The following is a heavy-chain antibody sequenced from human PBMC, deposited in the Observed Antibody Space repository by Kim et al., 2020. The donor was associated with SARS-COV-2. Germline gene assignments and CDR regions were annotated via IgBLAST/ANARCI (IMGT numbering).Heavy chain of an antibody. CDR3: ASSRDDYNYGMVV. CDR1: GGPITEYY. Sequence: SETLSLTCSVFGGPITEYYWTWIRQPPGKGLEWIGYMFYGGATKYNPSLKSRVALSVDTSKNQFSLRLGSVTAADTAMYYCASSRDDYNYGMVVWGHGT. J-gene: IGHJ6*02. CDR2: MFYGGAT. V-gene: IGHV4-59*13.